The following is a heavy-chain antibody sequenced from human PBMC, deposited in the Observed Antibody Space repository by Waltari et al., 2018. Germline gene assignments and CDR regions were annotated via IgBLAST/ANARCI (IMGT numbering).Heavy chain of an antibody. J-gene: IGHJ4*02. CDR2: INTKNSTI. CDR3: ARAGITGPDDY. D-gene: IGHD1-20*01. CDR1: GFVFSRFE. V-gene: IGHV3-48*03. Sequence: VHLVESGGGLVQPGESLRLSCVASGFVFSRFEMNWVRQAPGKGLGLVAYINTKNSTIYYADSVRGRFTISRDNAKNSVFLQMNSLRVQDTAIYYCARAGITGPDDYWGQGTVVTVSS.